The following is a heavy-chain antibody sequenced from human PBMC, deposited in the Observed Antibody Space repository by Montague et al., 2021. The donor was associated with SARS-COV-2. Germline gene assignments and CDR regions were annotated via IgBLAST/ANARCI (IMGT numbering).Heavy chain of an antibody. J-gene: IGHJ4*02. V-gene: IGHV4-39*01. D-gene: IGHD4-23*01. CDR2: IYYSGST. Sequence: SETLSLTCTVSGGSVSSRSYYWGWIRQPPGKGLEWIGCIYYSGSTHYNPSLRSRVTISVDTSKNQFSLKLSTVTAADTAVYYCARRRDYGGPRFDYWGQGTLVSVSS. CDR1: GGSVSSRSYY. CDR3: ARRRDYGGPRFDY.